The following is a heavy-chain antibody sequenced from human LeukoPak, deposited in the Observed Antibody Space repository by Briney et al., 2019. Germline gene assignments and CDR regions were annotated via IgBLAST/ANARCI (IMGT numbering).Heavy chain of an antibody. CDR3: ARGTVATTSSGHNWFDP. D-gene: IGHD5-12*01. V-gene: IGHV1-46*01. CDR2: INPSGGST. Sequence: GASVKVSCKASGYTFTSYYMHWVRQAPGQGLEWMGIINPSGGSTSYAQKFQGRVTMTRDMSTSTVYMELSSLRSEDTAVYYCARGTVATTSSGHNWFDPWGQGTLVTVSS. J-gene: IGHJ5*02. CDR1: GYTFTSYY.